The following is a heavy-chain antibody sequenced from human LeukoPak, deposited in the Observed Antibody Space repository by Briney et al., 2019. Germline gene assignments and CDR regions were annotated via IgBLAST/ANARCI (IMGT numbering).Heavy chain of an antibody. V-gene: IGHV3-48*04. CDR2: ISTTSSTV. Sequence: GGSLRLSCAASGFSFSFFNMNWVSQAPGKGLEGVSYISTTSSTVLYAYSVEGRFTISRDNAQTSLYLQMHSLSAADTAVYYCARQWSYYAGNTFYYDGFDIWGQGTMVTVSS. J-gene: IGHJ3*02. D-gene: IGHD3-10*01. CDR1: GFSFSFFN. CDR3: ARQWSYYAGNTFYYDGFDI.